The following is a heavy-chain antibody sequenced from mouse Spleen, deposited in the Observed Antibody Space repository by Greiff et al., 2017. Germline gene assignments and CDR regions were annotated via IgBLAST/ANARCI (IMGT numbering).Heavy chain of an antibody. Sequence: EVQLVESGGGLVKPGGSLKLSCAASGFTFSSYAMSWVRQTPEKRLEWVATISSGGSYTYYPDSVKGRFTISRDNAKNTLYLQMSSLRSEDTAMYYCARRGLTGTDFDYWGQGTTLTVSS. CDR3: ARRGLTGTDFDY. CDR2: ISSGGSYT. CDR1: GFTFSSYA. D-gene: IGHD4-1*01. J-gene: IGHJ2*01. V-gene: IGHV5-9-3*01.